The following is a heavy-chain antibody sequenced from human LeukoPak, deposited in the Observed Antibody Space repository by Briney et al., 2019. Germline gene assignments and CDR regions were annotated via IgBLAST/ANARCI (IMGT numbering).Heavy chain of an antibody. CDR3: AKDKDIVVVPAAILLSGDWFDP. V-gene: IGHV3-23*01. CDR2: ISGSGDST. CDR1: GFTFSSYA. Sequence: GGSLRLSCAASGFTFSSYAMSWVRQAPGKGLEWVSAISGSGDSTYYADSVKGRFTISRDNSKNTLYLQMNSLRAEDTAVYYCAKDKDIVVVPAAILLSGDWFDPWGQGTLVTVSS. J-gene: IGHJ5*02. D-gene: IGHD2-2*02.